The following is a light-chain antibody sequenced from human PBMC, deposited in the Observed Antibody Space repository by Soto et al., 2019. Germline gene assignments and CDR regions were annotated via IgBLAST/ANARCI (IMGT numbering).Light chain of an antibody. CDR3: AAWDDSLSGVV. CDR1: SSNIGSNY. Sequence: QSALTQPPSASGPPGQRVTISCSGSSSNIGSNYVYWYQQLPGTAPKLLINRNNQRPSGVPDRFSGSKSGTSASLAISGLRSEDEADYFCAAWDDSLSGVVFGGGTKLTVL. CDR2: RNN. V-gene: IGLV1-47*01. J-gene: IGLJ2*01.